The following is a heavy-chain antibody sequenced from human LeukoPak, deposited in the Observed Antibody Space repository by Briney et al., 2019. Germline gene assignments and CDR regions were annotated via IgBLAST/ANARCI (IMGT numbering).Heavy chain of an antibody. D-gene: IGHD1-1*01. CDR2: INPDGSST. J-gene: IGHJ4*01. V-gene: IGHV3-74*01. CDR3: ARQGYPGTPDY. CDR1: GFTFRNYW. Sequence: PGGSLRLSCAASGFTFRNYWMHWVRQAPGKGLVWVSRINPDGSSTGYADSVKGRFTISRDNAKNTLYLQMNGLRAEDAAVFHCARQGYPGTPDYWGHGTLVTVSS.